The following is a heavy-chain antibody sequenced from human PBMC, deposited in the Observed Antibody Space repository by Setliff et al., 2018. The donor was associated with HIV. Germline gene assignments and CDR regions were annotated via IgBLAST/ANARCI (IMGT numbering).Heavy chain of an antibody. J-gene: IGHJ5*01. V-gene: IGHV3-15*01. CDR3: TMEDCGGGNCYES. Sequence: GGSLRLSCAASGFTFTNAWVSWVRQGPGKGLEWVGRIKRKTDGGATDYAAPVNGRFTISRDDSKNTLYLQMSSLKIEDTAVYYCTMEDCGGGNCYESWGQGTLVTVSS. D-gene: IGHD2-21*01. CDR1: GFTFTNAW. CDR2: IKRKTDGGAT.